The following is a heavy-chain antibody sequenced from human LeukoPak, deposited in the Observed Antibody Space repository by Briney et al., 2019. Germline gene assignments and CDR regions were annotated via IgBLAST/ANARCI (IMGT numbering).Heavy chain of an antibody. CDR1: GYTFTGYY. CDR2: FNPNSGGT. V-gene: IGHV1-2*02. Sequence: ASVKVSCKASGYTFTGYYMHWVRQAPGQGLEWMGWFNPNSGGTNYAQKFQGRVTMTRDTSISTAYMELSRLRSDDTAVYYCARDPDLEWSTKTEFDYWGQGTLVTVSS. J-gene: IGHJ4*02. CDR3: ARDPDLEWSTKTEFDY. D-gene: IGHD3-3*01.